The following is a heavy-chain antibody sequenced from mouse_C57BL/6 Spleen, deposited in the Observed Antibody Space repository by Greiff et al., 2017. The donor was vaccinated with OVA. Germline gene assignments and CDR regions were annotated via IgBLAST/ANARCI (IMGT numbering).Heavy chain of an antibody. CDR3: ARMGYSIHWYFDV. V-gene: IGHV5-17*01. D-gene: IGHD2-5*01. J-gene: IGHJ1*03. Sequence: EVQVVESGGGLVKPGGSLKLSCAASGFTFSDYGMHWVRQAPEKGLEWVAYISSGSSTIYYADTVKGRFTISRDNAKNTLFLQMTSLRSEDTAMYYCARMGYSIHWYFDVWGTGTTVTVSS. CDR2: ISSGSSTI. CDR1: GFTFSDYG.